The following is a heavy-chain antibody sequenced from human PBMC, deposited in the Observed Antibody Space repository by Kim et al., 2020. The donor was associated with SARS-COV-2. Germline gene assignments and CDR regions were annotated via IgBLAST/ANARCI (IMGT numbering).Heavy chain of an antibody. D-gene: IGHD3-10*01. Sequence: ASVKVSCKASGYTFTSYAMNWVRQAPGQGLEWMGWINTNTGNPTYAQGFTGRFVFSLDTSVSTAYLQLSSLKAEDTAVYYCARGVVYGSVSYYPRWGQGALGTVSS. CDR3: ARGVVYGSVSYYPR. CDR1: GYTFTSYA. J-gene: IGHJ4*02. CDR2: INTNTGNP. V-gene: IGHV7-4-1*02.